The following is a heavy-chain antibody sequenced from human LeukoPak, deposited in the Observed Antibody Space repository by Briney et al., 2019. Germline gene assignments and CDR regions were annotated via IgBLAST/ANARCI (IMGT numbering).Heavy chain of an antibody. J-gene: IGHJ5*02. D-gene: IGHD4/OR15-4a*01. V-gene: IGHV4-39*01. CDR2: IYYSGSS. CDR3: ARIPNSANFPNWLDP. Sequence: SETLSLTCTVSGGSISSSSYYWGWIRQPPGKGLEWIGSIYYSGSSYYHPSLTSRVTISVDKSKNQFSLKLSSVTAADTAVYYCARIPNSANFPNWLDPWGQGTLVTVSS. CDR1: GGSISSSSYY.